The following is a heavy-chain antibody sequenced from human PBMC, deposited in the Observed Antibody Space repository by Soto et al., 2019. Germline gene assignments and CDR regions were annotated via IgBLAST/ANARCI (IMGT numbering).Heavy chain of an antibody. CDR2: ISAYNGNT. V-gene: IGHV1-18*01. CDR1: GYTFTSYG. CDR3: AKDHTIFGVALLPNYMDV. J-gene: IGHJ6*03. Sequence: GASVKVSCKASGYTFTSYGISWVRQAPGQGLEWMGWISAYNGNTNYAQKLQGRVTMTTDTSTSTAYMELRSLRAEDTAVYYCAKDHTIFGVALLPNYMDVWGKGTTLTVSS. D-gene: IGHD3-3*01.